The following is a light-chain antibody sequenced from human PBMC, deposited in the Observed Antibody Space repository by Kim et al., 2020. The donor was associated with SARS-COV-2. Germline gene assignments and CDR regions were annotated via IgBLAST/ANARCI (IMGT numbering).Light chain of an antibody. CDR2: DTT. CDR1: TGPVTSGHF. Sequence: QAAVTQESSLTVSPGGTVTLTCGSSTGPVTSGHFPYWFQQKPGQAPRTLIYDTTNKHSWTPARFSGSLLGGKAALTLSGAQPEDEAEYYCLISSSGARVFGGGTKVTVL. V-gene: IGLV7-46*01. J-gene: IGLJ3*02. CDR3: LISSSGARV.